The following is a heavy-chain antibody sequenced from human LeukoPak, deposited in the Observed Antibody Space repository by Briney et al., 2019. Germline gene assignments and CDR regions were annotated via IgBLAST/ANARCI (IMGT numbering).Heavy chain of an antibody. CDR3: ARGLSRGIVVVGPPDY. CDR1: GFTVSSNY. V-gene: IGHV3-53*01. CDR2: IYSGGST. Sequence: GGSLRLSCAASGFTVSSNYMSWVRQAPGKGLEWVSVIYSGGSTYYADSVKGRFTISRDNSKNTLYLQMNSLRAEDTAVYYCARGLSRGIVVVGPPDYWGQGTLVTVSS. J-gene: IGHJ4*02. D-gene: IGHD3-22*01.